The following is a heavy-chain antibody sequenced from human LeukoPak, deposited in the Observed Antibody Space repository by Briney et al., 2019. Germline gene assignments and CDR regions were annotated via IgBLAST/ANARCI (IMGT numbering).Heavy chain of an antibody. D-gene: IGHD6-25*01. V-gene: IGHV4-59*01. Sequence: PSETLSLTCTVSGGSLSSYYWSWLRQPPGKGLEWIGYIFYSGSTNYNPSLKSRVTISVDTSKNQFSLKLSSVTAADTAVYYCAIMGRSSGPFQHCGEGSLVSVCS. CDR3: AIMGRSSGPFQH. J-gene: IGHJ1*01. CDR2: IFYSGST. CDR1: GGSLSSYY.